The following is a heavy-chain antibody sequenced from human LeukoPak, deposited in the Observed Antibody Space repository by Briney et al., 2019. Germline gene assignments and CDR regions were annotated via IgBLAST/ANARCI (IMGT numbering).Heavy chain of an antibody. D-gene: IGHD6-13*01. CDR2: IYSGDST. Sequence: PGGSPRLSCAASGLTVSSNYMTWVRQAPGKGLKWVSVIYSGDSTHYADSVKGRFTISRDNSKNTLYLQMNSLRAEDTAVYYCARVGQQLTRGGVDYWGQGTLVTVSS. J-gene: IGHJ4*02. V-gene: IGHV3-66*01. CDR3: ARVGQQLTRGGVDY. CDR1: GLTVSSNY.